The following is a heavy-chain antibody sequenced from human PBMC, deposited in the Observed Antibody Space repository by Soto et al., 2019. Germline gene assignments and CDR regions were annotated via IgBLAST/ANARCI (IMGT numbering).Heavy chain of an antibody. D-gene: IGHD3-10*01. CDR3: ARYSYGSDYYLDY. CDR1: GGSIKSYY. V-gene: IGHV4-59*01. J-gene: IGHJ4*02. Sequence: PSETLSLTCTVSGGSIKSYYWSWIRQPPGKGLEWIGSIYYSGSSNSGPSLKSRVTMSVDTSKNQFSLKLSAVIAADTAVYYCARYSYGSDYYLDYWGQGTLVTVSS. CDR2: IYYSGSS.